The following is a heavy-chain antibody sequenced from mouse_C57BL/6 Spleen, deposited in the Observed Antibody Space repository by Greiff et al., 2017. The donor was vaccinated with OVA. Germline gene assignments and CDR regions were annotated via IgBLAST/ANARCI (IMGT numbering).Heavy chain of an antibody. D-gene: IGHD1-1*01. J-gene: IGHJ4*01. V-gene: IGHV1-81*01. CDR3: ARRGPYGSSYFYAMDD. CDR2: IYPRSGNT. Sequence: VQLQQSGAELARPWASVTLSCKASGYTFTSYGISWVKQRPGQGLEWIGEIYPRSGNTYYTEKFKGQATLTADSSSSTGYVELRSLTSEDSAVYCCARRGPYGSSYFYAMDDWGQGTSVTVSA. CDR1: GYTFTSYG.